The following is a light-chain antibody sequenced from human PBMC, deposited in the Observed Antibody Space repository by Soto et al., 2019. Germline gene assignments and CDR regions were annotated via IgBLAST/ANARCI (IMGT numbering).Light chain of an antibody. CDR3: TSYTTSNTTYV. J-gene: IGLJ1*01. Sequence: QSVLVQPPSLSGSPGQSVTISCTGTISDVGAYNFVSWYQVHPGRAPKLIISEVTVRPSGISHRLSGSKSGNSASLTISGLQAEDEADYYCTSYTTSNTTYVFGSGTKVTVL. CDR1: ISDVGAYNF. CDR2: EVT. V-gene: IGLV2-14*01.